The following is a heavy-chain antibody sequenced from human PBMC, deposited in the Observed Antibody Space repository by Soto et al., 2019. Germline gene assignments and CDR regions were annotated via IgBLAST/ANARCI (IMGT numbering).Heavy chain of an antibody. CDR3: AKEGGYCSSTSCINWFDP. J-gene: IGHJ5*02. V-gene: IGHV3-23*01. CDR2: IRGSGGST. D-gene: IGHD2-2*01. CDR1: GFTFSSYA. Sequence: EVQLLESGGGLVQPGGSLRLSCAASGFTFSSYAMSWVRQAPGKGLEWVSAIRGSGGSTYYADSVKGRFTISRDNSKNTLYLQMNSLRAEDTAVYYCAKEGGYCSSTSCINWFDPWGQGTLVTVSS.